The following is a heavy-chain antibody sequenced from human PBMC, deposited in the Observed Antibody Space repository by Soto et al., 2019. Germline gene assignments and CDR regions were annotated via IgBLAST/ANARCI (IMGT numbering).Heavy chain of an antibody. V-gene: IGHV3-30*18. CDR1: GFTFSSYG. J-gene: IGHJ6*02. CDR3: AKGFRSSNYYGMDV. CDR2: ISYDGSNK. D-gene: IGHD3-10*01. Sequence: QVQLVESGGGVVQPGRSLRLSCAASGFTFSSYGMHWVRQAPGKGLEWVAVISYDGSNKYYADSVKGRFTISRVNSKNTLYLQMNSLSAEDTAVYYCAKGFRSSNYYGMDVWGQGTTVTVSS.